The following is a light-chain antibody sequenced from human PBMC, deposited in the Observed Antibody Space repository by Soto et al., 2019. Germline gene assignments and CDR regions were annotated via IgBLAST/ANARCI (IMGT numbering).Light chain of an antibody. V-gene: IGLV2-14*01. CDR3: SSYTRSSTYV. CDR1: SSDVGGYNY. CDR2: EVS. J-gene: IGLJ1*01. Sequence: QSALTQPPSVSGSPGQSITISCTGTSSDVGGYNYVSWYQQHPGKAPKLMIYEVSNRPSGVSNRFSGSKSGNTASLTISGLRAEDEADYYCSSYTRSSTYVFGTGTQLTVL.